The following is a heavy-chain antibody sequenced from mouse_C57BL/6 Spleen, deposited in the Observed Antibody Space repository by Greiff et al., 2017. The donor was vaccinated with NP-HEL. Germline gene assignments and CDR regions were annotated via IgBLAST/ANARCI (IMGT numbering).Heavy chain of an antibody. Sequence: QVQLQQSGAELVKPGASVKISCKASGYAFSSYWMNWVKQRPGKGLEWIGQIYPGDGDTNYNGKFKGKATLTADKSSSKAYMQLSSLTSEDSAVYFCASGNYYGPFDYWGQGTTLTVSS. CDR1: GYAFSSYW. J-gene: IGHJ2*01. CDR2: IYPGDGDT. V-gene: IGHV1-80*01. D-gene: IGHD1-1*01. CDR3: ASGNYYGPFDY.